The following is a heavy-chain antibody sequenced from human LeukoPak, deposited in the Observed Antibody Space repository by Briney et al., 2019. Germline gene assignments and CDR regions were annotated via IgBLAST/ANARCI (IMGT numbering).Heavy chain of an antibody. CDR1: GGSISSGGYS. CDR3: ARGWYYYGSGPPSHAFDI. V-gene: IGHV4-30-2*01. J-gene: IGHJ3*02. D-gene: IGHD3-10*01. Sequence: SQNLSLNCAVSGGSISSGGYSWSWIRQPPGKGLEWIGYIYHSGSTYYNPSLKSRVTISVDRSKNQFSLKLSSVTAADTAVYYCARGWYYYGSGPPSHAFDIWGQGTMVTVSS. CDR2: IYHSGST.